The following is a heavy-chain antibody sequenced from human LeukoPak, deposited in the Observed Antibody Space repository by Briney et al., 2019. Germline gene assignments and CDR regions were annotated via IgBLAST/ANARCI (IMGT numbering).Heavy chain of an antibody. V-gene: IGHV3-9*01. CDR2: ISWNSGSI. D-gene: IGHD3-9*01. J-gene: IGHJ4*02. CDR1: GFTFSYYG. Sequence: GGSLRLSCAASGFTFSYYGIHWVRQAPGKGLEWVSGISWNSGSIGYADSVKGRFTISRDNAKNSLYLQMNSLRAEDTALYYCAKDNYDILTGYYEYWGQGTLVTVSS. CDR3: AKDNYDILTGYYEY.